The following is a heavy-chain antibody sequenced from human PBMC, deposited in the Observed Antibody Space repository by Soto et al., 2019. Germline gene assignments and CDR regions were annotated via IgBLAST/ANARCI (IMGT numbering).Heavy chain of an antibody. Sequence: EVQLVESGGGLVKPGGSLRLSCVASEFSFSTYNMNWVRQAPGKGLEWVSFISSTSSHIHYADSVKGRFTISRDNAKNSMYLQMNSLRDEDTAVYYCARDPAADGYDGMDVWGQGTTVTVSS. J-gene: IGHJ6*02. CDR1: EFSFSTYN. D-gene: IGHD6-13*01. CDR3: ARDPAADGYDGMDV. CDR2: ISSTSSHI. V-gene: IGHV3-21*01.